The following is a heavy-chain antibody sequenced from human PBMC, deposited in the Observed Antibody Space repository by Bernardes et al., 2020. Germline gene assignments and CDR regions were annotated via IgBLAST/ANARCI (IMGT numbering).Heavy chain of an antibody. CDR3: ARVDRVDYIVVVVAATPYFDY. J-gene: IGHJ4*02. Sequence: GGSLRLSCAASGFTFSDYYMSWIRQAPGKGLEWVSYISSSGSTIYYADSVKGRFTISRDNAKNSLYLQMNSLRAEDTAVYYCARVDRVDYIVVVVAATPYFDYWGQGTLVTVSS. CDR1: GFTFSDYY. CDR2: ISSSGSTI. V-gene: IGHV3-11*01. D-gene: IGHD2-15*01.